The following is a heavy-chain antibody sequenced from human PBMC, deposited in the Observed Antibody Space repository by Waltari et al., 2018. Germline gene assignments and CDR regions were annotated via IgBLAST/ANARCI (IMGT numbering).Heavy chain of an antibody. J-gene: IGHJ4*02. D-gene: IGHD6-13*01. CDR3: ARSWYCDY. CDR2: INAGNGKA. CDR1: GYTFTRYA. V-gene: IGHV1-3*03. Sequence: QVQLVQSGAEVKKPGASVKVSCKASGYTFTRYAMHWVRQAPGQRLEWMGWINAGNGKAKYSQECQGRGTITRDTAASTAYMELRSLRSEDMAVYYCARSWYCDYWGQGTLVTVAS.